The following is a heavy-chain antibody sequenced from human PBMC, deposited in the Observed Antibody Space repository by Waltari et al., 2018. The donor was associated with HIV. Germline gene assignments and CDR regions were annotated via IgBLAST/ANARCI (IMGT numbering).Heavy chain of an antibody. CDR1: SYW. Sequence: SYWIGWVRQMSGKGLEWMGIIYPGDSETRYNPSFQGKVTISADTSINTAYLQWHRLQASDTAVYYCARVLIGADNSFDFWGHGTMVTVSS. CDR2: IYPGDSET. V-gene: IGHV5-51*01. J-gene: IGHJ3*01. CDR3: ARVLIGADNSFDF. D-gene: IGHD2-21*01.